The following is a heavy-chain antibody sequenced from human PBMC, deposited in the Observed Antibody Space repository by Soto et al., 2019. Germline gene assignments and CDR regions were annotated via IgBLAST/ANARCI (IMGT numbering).Heavy chain of an antibody. CDR2: IYVGDSDT. D-gene: IGHD5-12*01. CDR3: ARYGYSRVDY. J-gene: IGHJ4*02. CDR1: ESSFSAYW. V-gene: IGHV5-51*01. Sequence: GESLKISCRGLESSFSAYWTGWVRQMPGKGLEWMGIIYVGDSDTRYSPSFEGQVTISADKSISTAYLQWSSLKASDTAMYYCARYGYSRVDYWGQGTLVTVSS.